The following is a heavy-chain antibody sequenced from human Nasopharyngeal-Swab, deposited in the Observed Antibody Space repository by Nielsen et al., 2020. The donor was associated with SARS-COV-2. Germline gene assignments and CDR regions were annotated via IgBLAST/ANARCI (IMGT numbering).Heavy chain of an antibody. CDR3: ARRPYSSSSGDYYYGMDV. J-gene: IGHJ6*02. CDR2: IIPIFGTA. D-gene: IGHD6-6*01. CDR1: GGTFSSYV. Sequence: SVKVSGKASGGTFSSYVISWVRQAPGQGLEWMGEIIPIFGTANYAQKFQGRVTITADESTSAAYMELSSLRSEDTAVYYCARRPYSSSSGDYYYGMDVWGQGTPVTVSS. V-gene: IGHV1-69*13.